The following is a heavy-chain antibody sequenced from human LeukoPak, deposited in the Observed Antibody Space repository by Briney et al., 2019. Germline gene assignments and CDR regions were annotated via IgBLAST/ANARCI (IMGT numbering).Heavy chain of an antibody. V-gene: IGHV1-8*01. CDR3: ARDQAEYGGSYGGPVAPYGMEV. CDR2: IKPNSGST. Sequence: ASVKVSCKASGYPFNSYDINWVRQATGHGLEWMGWIKPNSGSTDSAQKFQGRVTMTANTSISTAYMELSRLRSEDTAVYYCARDQAEYGGSYGGPVAPYGMEVGGQGTTVTVSS. CDR1: GYPFNSYD. J-gene: IGHJ6*02. D-gene: IGHD2-15*01.